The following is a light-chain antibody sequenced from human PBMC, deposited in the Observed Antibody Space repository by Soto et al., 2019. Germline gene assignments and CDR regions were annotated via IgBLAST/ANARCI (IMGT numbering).Light chain of an antibody. Sequence: DIQMPQSPSSLSASVGDSVTITGRGSQSIRRYLIGYQQKTGRDPQLLIYAAASLQSGVTSGISSGGSWRDVTLTTSSLLPADLATDYCQERYNTPLDTVGGGTRLEIK. CDR2: AAA. V-gene: IGKV1-39*01. CDR3: QERYNTPLDT. CDR1: QSIRRY. J-gene: IGKJ5*01.